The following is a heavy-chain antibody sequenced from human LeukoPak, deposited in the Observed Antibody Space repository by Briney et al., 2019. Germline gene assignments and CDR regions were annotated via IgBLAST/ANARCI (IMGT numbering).Heavy chain of an antibody. V-gene: IGHV1-18*01. CDR3: ARVRTTMIVEIFDY. D-gene: IGHD3-22*01. CDR2: ISAYNGNT. CDR1: GGTFSSYA. Sequence: ASVKVSCKASGGTFSSYAISWVRQAPGQGLEWMGWISAYNGNTNYAQKLQGRVTMTTDTSTSTAYMELRSLRSDDTAVYYCARVRTTMIVEIFDYWGQGTLVTVSS. J-gene: IGHJ4*02.